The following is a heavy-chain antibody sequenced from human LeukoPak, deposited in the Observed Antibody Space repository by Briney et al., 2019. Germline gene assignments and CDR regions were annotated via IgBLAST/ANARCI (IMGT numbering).Heavy chain of an antibody. V-gene: IGHV4-39*01. CDR2: IYYSGGT. Sequence: SETLSLTCTVSGGSISSSSYYWGWIRQPPGKGLEWIGSIYYSGGTYYNPSLKSRVTISVDTSKNQFSLKLSSVTAADTAVYYCARVPLRFLEPFDYWGQGTLVTVSS. J-gene: IGHJ4*02. CDR3: ARVPLRFLEPFDY. CDR1: GGSISSSSYY. D-gene: IGHD3-3*01.